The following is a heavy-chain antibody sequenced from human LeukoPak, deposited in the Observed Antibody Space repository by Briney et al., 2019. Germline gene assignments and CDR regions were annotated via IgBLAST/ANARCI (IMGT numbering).Heavy chain of an antibody. CDR1: GGSFSGYY. V-gene: IGHV4-34*01. Sequence: PSETLSLTCAVYGGSFSGYYWSWIRQPPGKGLEWIGEINHSGSTNYNPSLKSRVTISVDTSKNQFSLKLSSVTAADTAVHYCASWSSGWYNWFDPWGQGTLVTVSS. D-gene: IGHD6-19*01. CDR3: ASWSSGWYNWFDP. J-gene: IGHJ5*02. CDR2: INHSGST.